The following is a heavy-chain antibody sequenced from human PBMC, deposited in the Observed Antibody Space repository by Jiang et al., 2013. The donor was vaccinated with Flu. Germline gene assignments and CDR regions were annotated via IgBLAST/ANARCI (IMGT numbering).Heavy chain of an antibody. CDR1: GGTFSSYA. J-gene: IGHJ3*02. Sequence: VQLVESGAEVKKPGSSVEVSCKASGGTFSSYAISWVRQAPGQGLEWMGRIIPILGIANYAQKFQGRVTITADKSTSTAYMELSSLRSEDTAVYYCARDQRAPARGNAFDIWGQGTMVTVSS. V-gene: IGHV1-69*09. D-gene: IGHD1-26*01. CDR2: IIPILGIA. CDR3: ARDQRAPARGNAFDI.